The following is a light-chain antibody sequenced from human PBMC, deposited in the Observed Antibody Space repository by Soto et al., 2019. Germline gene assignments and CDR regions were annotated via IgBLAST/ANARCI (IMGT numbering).Light chain of an antibody. CDR1: SSDVGVYNY. Sequence: QSVLTQPPSASLSPGQSVTISCTGTSSDVGVYNYVSWYQHHPGKAPKLMIYEVNKRPSGVPDRFSGSKSGNTASLTVSGLQAEDEADYYCSSYAGSNYFYVFGTGTKVTVL. V-gene: IGLV2-8*01. CDR2: EVN. CDR3: SSYAGSNYFYV. J-gene: IGLJ1*01.